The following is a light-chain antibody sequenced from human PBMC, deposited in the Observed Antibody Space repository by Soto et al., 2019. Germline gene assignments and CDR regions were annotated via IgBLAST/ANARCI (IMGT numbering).Light chain of an antibody. CDR3: SSYTSSSTPWV. V-gene: IGLV2-14*02. J-gene: IGLJ3*02. CDR1: SGDVGSYSP. CDR2: EVT. Sequence: QSALTQPASVSGSPGQSITISCTGTSGDVGSYSPVSWYQQLPGKAPKLIIYEVTKRPSGVSNRFSGSKSGNTASLTISGLQAEDEADYYCSSYTSSSTPWVFGGGTKLTVL.